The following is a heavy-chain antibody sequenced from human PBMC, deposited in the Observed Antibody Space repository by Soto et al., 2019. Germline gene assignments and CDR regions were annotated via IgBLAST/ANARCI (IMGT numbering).Heavy chain of an antibody. CDR2: IYKNGDAT. D-gene: IGHD1-26*01. Sequence: QVQLVESGGGLVRPGGSLRLSCAASGFTFSDFHMGWIRRAPGKGLEWLSYIYKNGDATYYAESVKGRFIISRDNAKSSMYLQMNSLRVEDTAVYYCAKRIVGNSGHGMDAWGQGTTVTVSS. J-gene: IGHJ6*02. CDR3: AKRIVGNSGHGMDA. CDR1: GFTFSDFH. V-gene: IGHV3-11*01.